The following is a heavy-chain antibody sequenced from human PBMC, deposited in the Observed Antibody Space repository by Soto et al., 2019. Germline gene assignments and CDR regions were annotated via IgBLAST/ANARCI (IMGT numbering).Heavy chain of an antibody. CDR1: RFTFSDFA. V-gene: IGHV3-23*01. J-gene: IGHJ5*01. Sequence: LESGGSLVQPGGSLTLSCAASRFTFSDFAMNWVRQAPGKGLEWVSSIGGGADDTYYADSVKGRFTISRDNSKNTLYLQMDSLRDEDTAVYFCAKDAVSYNGKWDWFDSWGQGTLVIVSS. CDR3: AKDAVSYNGKWDWFDS. CDR2: IGGGADDT. D-gene: IGHD1-20*01.